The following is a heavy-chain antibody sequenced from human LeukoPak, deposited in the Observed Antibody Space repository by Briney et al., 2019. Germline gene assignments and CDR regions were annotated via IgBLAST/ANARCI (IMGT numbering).Heavy chain of an antibody. CDR3: VRDRGTYRPIDY. V-gene: IGHV3-21*04. D-gene: IGHD1-26*01. CDR2: ISYTGTYI. CDR1: GFTFSSYA. Sequence: NPGGSLRLSCAASGFTFSSYAMSWVRQAPGKGLEWVSSISYTGTYIYYADSVKGRFTISRDNAQNSLYLQMNSLRAEDTAIYYCVRDRGTYRPIDYWGLGTLVTVSS. J-gene: IGHJ4*02.